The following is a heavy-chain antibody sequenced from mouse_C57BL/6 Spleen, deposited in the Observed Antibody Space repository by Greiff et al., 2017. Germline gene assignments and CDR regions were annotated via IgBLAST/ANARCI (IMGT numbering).Heavy chain of an antibody. CDR3: ARRYYGNYGYAIDY. D-gene: IGHD2-1*01. V-gene: IGHV1-69*01. Sequence: QVQLQQPGAELVMPGASVKLSCKASGYTFTSYWMHWVKQRPGQGLEWIGEIDPSDSYTNYNQKFKGKSTLTVDNSSSPAYMQLSSLTSEDSAVYYCARRYYGNYGYAIDYSGLGASDTVSS. CDR2: IDPSDSYT. CDR1: GYTFTSYW. J-gene: IGHJ4*01.